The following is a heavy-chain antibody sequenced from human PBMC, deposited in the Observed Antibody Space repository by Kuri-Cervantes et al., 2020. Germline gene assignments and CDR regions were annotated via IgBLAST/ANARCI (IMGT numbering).Heavy chain of an antibody. D-gene: IGHD5-12*01. J-gene: IGHJ4*02. CDR1: GGTFSNYA. Sequence: SVKVSCKASGGTFSNYAISWVRQAPGQGLEWMGGTIPIFDTANYAQKFQGRVTISTDESMSTAYMELSSLRSEDTAVYYCARGEYSGYNFDYWGQGTLVTVSS. V-gene: IGHV1-69*05. CDR2: TIPIFDTA. CDR3: ARGEYSGYNFDY.